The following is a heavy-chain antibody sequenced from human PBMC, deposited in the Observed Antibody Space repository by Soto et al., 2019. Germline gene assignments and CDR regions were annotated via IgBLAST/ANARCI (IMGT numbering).Heavy chain of an antibody. CDR1: GFMFITHT. CDR2: IFRGGDVT. D-gene: IGHD1-26*01. Sequence: GGSLRLSCEASGFMFITHTMNWVRQAPGKGLEWVAQIFRGGDVTSYAASVKGRFTISRDNSKDTLYLQMNSLRAEDTAIYYCAKGFDRNSFDSWGRGTLVTVS. V-gene: IGHV3-23*01. J-gene: IGHJ4*02. CDR3: AKGFDRNSFDS.